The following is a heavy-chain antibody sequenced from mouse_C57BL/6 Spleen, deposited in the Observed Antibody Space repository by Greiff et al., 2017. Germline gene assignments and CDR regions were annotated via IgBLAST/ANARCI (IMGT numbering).Heavy chain of an antibody. J-gene: IGHJ1*03. Sequence: EVQLVESGGGLVQPKGSLKLSCAASGFSFNTYAMNWVRQAPGKGSEWVACISSKSNNYATYSADSVKDRFSISRDDSERMLNLHMNNLKTEDTAMYYCVRAYGYFDVWGTGTTVTVSS. CDR3: VRAYGYFDV. V-gene: IGHV10-1*01. CDR2: ISSKSNNYAT. CDR1: GFSFNTYA.